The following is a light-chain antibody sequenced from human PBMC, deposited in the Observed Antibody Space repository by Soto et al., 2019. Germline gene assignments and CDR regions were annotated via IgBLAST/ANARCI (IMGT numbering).Light chain of an antibody. V-gene: IGKV1-27*01. CDR1: QGNGIY. J-gene: IGKJ4*01. CDR3: QKYNSAPLT. Sequence: DIQMTQSPSSLSASLGDRVTITCRASQGNGIYLAWLQQRSGKVPKLLIYAASTLQSGVPSRFSGSGSGTEFTLTISSLQPEDVATYYCQKYNSAPLTFGGGTKVDIK. CDR2: AAS.